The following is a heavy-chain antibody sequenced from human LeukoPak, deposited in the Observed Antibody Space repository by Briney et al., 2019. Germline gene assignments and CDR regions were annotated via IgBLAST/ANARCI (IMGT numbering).Heavy chain of an antibody. CDR2: ISGSGGST. J-gene: IGHJ4*02. Sequence: GGSLRLSCAASGFTFSSYAMSWVRQAPGKGLEWVSAISGSGGSTYYADSVKGRFTISRDNSKNTLYLQMNSLRAEDTAVYYCAKDSRLGSYYDSSGPHSNGYYFDYWGQGTLVTVSS. D-gene: IGHD3-22*01. V-gene: IGHV3-23*01. CDR1: GFTFSSYA. CDR3: AKDSRLGSYYDSSGPHSNGYYFDY.